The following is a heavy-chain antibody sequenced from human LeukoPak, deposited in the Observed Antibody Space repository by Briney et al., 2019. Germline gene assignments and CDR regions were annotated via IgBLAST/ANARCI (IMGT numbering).Heavy chain of an antibody. J-gene: IGHJ3*02. D-gene: IGHD3-10*01. V-gene: IGHV3-21*01. CDR2: ISSSSSYI. Sequence: GGSLRLSCAASGFTFSSYSMNWVRQAPGKGLEWVSSISSSSSYIYYADSVKGRFTISRDNAKNSLYLQMNSLRAEGTAVYYCARPLGSAFDIWGQGTMVTVSS. CDR1: GFTFSSYS. CDR3: ARPLGSAFDI.